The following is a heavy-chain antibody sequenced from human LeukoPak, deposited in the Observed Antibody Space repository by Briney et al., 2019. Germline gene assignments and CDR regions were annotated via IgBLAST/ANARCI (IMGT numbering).Heavy chain of an antibody. Sequence: PGGSLRLSCAASGFTVSSNYMSWVRQAPGQGLEWVSAIGGGGESKYYAESVKGRFTISRDNSKKTLYLQMNSLRGEDTAIYYCAKMGVAAGRQILGFGYWGQGTLATVSS. CDR2: IGGGGESK. J-gene: IGHJ4*02. CDR3: AKMGVAAGRQILGFGY. D-gene: IGHD6-13*01. CDR1: GFTVSSNY. V-gene: IGHV3-23*01.